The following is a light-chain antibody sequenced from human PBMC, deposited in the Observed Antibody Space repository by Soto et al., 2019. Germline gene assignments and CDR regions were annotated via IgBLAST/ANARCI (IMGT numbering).Light chain of an antibody. J-gene: IGLJ1*01. CDR1: SSDVGGYNY. CDR3: CSYAGSPVYV. Sequence: QSALTQPRSVSGSPGQSVTISCTGTSSDVGGYNYVSWYQQHPGKAPKLMIYDVSKRPSGVPDRFSGSKSGNTASLTISGLQDEDEDDYYCCSYAGSPVYVFGTGTKFTVL. V-gene: IGLV2-11*01. CDR2: DVS.